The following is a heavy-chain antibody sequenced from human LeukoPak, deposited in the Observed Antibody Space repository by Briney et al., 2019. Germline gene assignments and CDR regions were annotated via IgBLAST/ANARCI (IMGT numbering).Heavy chain of an antibody. CDR1: GFTFSSYA. Sequence: GRSLRLSCAASGFTFSSYAMHWVRQAPGKGLEWAAVISYDGSNKYYADSVKGRFTISRDNSKNTLYLQMNSLRAEDTAVYYCASSSLGWGYYFDYWGQGTLVTVSS. J-gene: IGHJ4*02. V-gene: IGHV3-30-3*01. CDR2: ISYDGSNK. D-gene: IGHD3-16*01. CDR3: ASSSLGWGYYFDY.